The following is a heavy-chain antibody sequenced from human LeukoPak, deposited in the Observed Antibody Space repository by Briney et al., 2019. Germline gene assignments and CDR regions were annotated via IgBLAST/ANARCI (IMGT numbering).Heavy chain of an antibody. D-gene: IGHD6-13*01. J-gene: IGHJ4*02. CDR3: ARLWGRAAELDY. CDR2: INSDGSST. Sequence: GGSLRLSCAASGFTFSSYWMHWVRQAPGKGLVWVSRINSDGSSTSYADSVKGRFTISRDNAKNTLYLQMNSLRAEDTAVYYCARLWGRAAELDYWGQGTLVTVSS. CDR1: GFTFSSYW. V-gene: IGHV3-74*01.